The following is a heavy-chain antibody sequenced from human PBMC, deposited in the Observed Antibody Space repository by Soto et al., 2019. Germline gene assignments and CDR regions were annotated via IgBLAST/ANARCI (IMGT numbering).Heavy chain of an antibody. D-gene: IGHD4-17*01. V-gene: IGHV3-23*01. CDR2: ISGSGGST. CDR3: AKTTVTDYYYYGMDV. CDR1: GFTFSSYA. J-gene: IGHJ6*02. Sequence: PGGSLRLSCAASGFTFSSYAMSWVRQAPGKGLEWVSAISGSGGSTYYADSVKGRFTISRDNSKNTLYPQMNSLRAEDTAVYYCAKTTVTDYYYYGMDVWGQGTTVTVSS.